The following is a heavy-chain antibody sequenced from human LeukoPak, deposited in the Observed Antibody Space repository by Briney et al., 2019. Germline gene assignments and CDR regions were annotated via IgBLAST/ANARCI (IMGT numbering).Heavy chain of an antibody. CDR3: AAGPYGGNTPFDY. Sequence: PGGSLGLSCAASGFTFSSYAMSWVRQAPGRGLEWVSSLSPSGASIYYADSVKGRFTISRDNSKNTFYLQMNNLRAEDTALYYCAAGPYGGNTPFDYWGQGTLLTISS. CDR1: GFTFSSYA. CDR2: LSPSGASI. V-gene: IGHV3-23*01. D-gene: IGHD4-23*01. J-gene: IGHJ4*02.